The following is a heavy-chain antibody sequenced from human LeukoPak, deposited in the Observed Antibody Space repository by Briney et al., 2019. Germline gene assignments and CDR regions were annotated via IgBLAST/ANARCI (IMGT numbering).Heavy chain of an antibody. CDR1: GFTFSSYW. J-gene: IGHJ3*02. CDR3: ARTGYFLDAFDI. V-gene: IGHV3-7*01. CDR2: IKQDGSEK. D-gene: IGHD6-13*01. Sequence: GGSLRLSCAASGFTFSSYWMSWVRQVPGKGLEWVANIKQDGSEKYYVDSVKGRFTISRDNAKNSLYLQVNSLRAEDTAVYYCARTGYFLDAFDIWGQGTMVTVSS.